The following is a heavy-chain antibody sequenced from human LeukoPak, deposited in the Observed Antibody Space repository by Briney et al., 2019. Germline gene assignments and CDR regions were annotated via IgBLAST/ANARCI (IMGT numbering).Heavy chain of an antibody. Sequence: GGSLRLSCVASGFTSSNYEMNWVRQAPGKGLEFVSYMSSSGSTIYYADSVKGRFTISRDNARNSLYLQMNSLRAEDTAIYYCARDYAGLFDYWGQGTLVTVSS. D-gene: IGHD3-10*01. CDR1: GFTSSNYE. V-gene: IGHV3-48*03. CDR3: ARDYAGLFDY. CDR2: MSSSGSTI. J-gene: IGHJ4*02.